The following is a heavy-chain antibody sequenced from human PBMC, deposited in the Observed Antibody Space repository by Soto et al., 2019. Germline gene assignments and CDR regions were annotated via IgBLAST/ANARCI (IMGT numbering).Heavy chain of an antibody. D-gene: IGHD3-10*01. CDR1: GFTFSSYS. Sequence: AGGSLRLSCAASGFTFSSYSMNWVRQAPGKGLEWVSSISSSSSYIYYADSVKGRFTISRDNARNSLYLQMNSLRAEDTAVYYCARGTPIWFGELCAFDIWGQGTMVTVSS. J-gene: IGHJ3*02. V-gene: IGHV3-21*01. CDR3: ARGTPIWFGELCAFDI. CDR2: ISSSSSYI.